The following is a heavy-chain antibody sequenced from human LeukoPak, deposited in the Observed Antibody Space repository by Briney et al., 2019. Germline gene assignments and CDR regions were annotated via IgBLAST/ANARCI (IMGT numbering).Heavy chain of an antibody. CDR2: IYYSGST. CDR1: GGSISSSNSH. V-gene: IGHV4-39*01. CDR3: ARHTPRYYGSGSWSLDAFDI. J-gene: IGHJ3*02. Sequence: PSETLSLTCTVSGGSISSSNSHWGWIRQPPGKGLEWIGSIYYSGSTYYNPSLKSRVTISVDTSKNQFSLKLSSLTAADTAVSYCARHTPRYYGSGSWSLDAFDIWGQGTMVTVSS. D-gene: IGHD3-10*01.